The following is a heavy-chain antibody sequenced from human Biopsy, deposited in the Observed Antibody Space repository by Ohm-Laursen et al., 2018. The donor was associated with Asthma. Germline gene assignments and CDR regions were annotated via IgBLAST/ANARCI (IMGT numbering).Heavy chain of an antibody. CDR2: HDHEEGGT. Sequence: ASVKVSCKVSGYSLTDLSMHWVRQAPGQGLEWMGGHDHEEGGTVNARRFQGRVTMTEDTSTDTACMELSSLSSDDTAVYYCASDFPKDYVRYNFQFWGQGALVTVSS. D-gene: IGHD4-17*01. CDR1: GYSLTDLS. CDR3: ASDFPKDYVRYNFQF. J-gene: IGHJ4*02. V-gene: IGHV1-24*01.